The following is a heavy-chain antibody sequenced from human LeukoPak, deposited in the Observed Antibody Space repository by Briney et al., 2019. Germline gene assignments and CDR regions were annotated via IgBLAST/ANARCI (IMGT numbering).Heavy chain of an antibody. D-gene: IGHD4-17*01. Sequence: PGGSLRLSCAASGFTFSTYWMHWVRQAPGKGLVWVARIKGDGSSTIYADSVKGRLTISRDNSKNTLYLQTSSLRAEDTAVYYCARASTTVPNLLDHWGRGTLVTVSS. CDR3: ARASTTVPNLLDH. CDR2: IKGDGSST. CDR1: GFTFSTYW. V-gene: IGHV3-74*01. J-gene: IGHJ4*02.